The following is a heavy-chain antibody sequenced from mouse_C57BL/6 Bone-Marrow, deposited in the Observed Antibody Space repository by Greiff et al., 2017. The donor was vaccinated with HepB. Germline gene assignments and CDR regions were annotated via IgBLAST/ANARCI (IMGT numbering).Heavy chain of an antibody. D-gene: IGHD1-1*01. J-gene: IGHJ1*03. CDR1: GFTFSSYA. Sequence: VMLVESGGGLVKPGGSLKLSCAASGFTFSSYAMSWVRPTPEKRLEWVATISDGGSYTYYPDNVKGRFTISRDNAKNNLYLQLSHLKSEDTAMYYCARAPPPYYGSSYWYLDVWGTGTTVTVSS. CDR3: ARAPPPYYGSSYWYLDV. CDR2: ISDGGSYT. V-gene: IGHV5-4*03.